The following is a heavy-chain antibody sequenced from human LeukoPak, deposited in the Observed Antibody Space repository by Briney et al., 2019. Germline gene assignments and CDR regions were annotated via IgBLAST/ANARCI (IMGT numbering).Heavy chain of an antibody. CDR3: ATYRPVWGIDY. CDR1: GDXVSSGTYY. Sequence: SETLSLTCTVSGDXVSSGTYYWAWIRQPPGMGLEWIGSIYYSGSTYYNPSLKSRVTISVDTSKNQFSLRLSSVTAAVTAVYYCATYRPVWGIDYWGQGTLVTVSS. CDR2: IYYSGST. V-gene: IGHV4-39*01. J-gene: IGHJ4*02. D-gene: IGHD3-16*01.